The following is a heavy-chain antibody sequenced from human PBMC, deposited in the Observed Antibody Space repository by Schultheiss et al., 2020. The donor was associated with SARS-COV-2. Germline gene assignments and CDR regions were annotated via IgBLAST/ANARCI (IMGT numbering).Heavy chain of an antibody. CDR2: ISYDGSNK. Sequence: GGSLRLSCAASGFTFSSYGMHWVRQAPGKGLEWVAVISYDGSNKYYADSVKGRFTISRDNSKNTLYLQMNSLRAEDTAVYYCAKDIGYSSGWYLRDYYYGMDVWGQGTKVTVSS. CDR1: GFTFSSYG. V-gene: IGHV3-30*18. D-gene: IGHD6-19*01. J-gene: IGHJ6*02. CDR3: AKDIGYSSGWYLRDYYYGMDV.